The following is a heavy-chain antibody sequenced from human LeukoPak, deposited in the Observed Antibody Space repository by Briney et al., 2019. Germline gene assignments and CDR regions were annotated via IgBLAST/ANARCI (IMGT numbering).Heavy chain of an antibody. CDR2: ISSSSSSI. Sequence: GGTLRLSCAASGFTFSSYSMNWVRQAPGQGLEWVSSISSSSSSIYYADSEKGRFTISRDNAKNSLYLQMNSLRAEDTAVYYCARDYSQYSSGFDYWGQGTLVTVSS. D-gene: IGHD6-19*01. CDR1: GFTFSSYS. CDR3: ARDYSQYSSGFDY. V-gene: IGHV3-21*01. J-gene: IGHJ4*02.